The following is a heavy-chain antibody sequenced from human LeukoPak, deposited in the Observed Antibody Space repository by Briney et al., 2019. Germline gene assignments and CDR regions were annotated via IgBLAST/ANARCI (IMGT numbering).Heavy chain of an antibody. D-gene: IGHD1-26*01. CDR3: ASGVGATRLGY. V-gene: IGHV3-74*01. J-gene: IGHJ4*02. Sequence: SGGSLRLSCAASGFTFSNYWMHWVRQAPGKGLVWVSRIDSDDSSTSYADSVKGRFTIFRDNAKNTLYLQMNSLRAEDTAVYYCASGVGATRLGYWGQGTLVTVSS. CDR1: GFTFSNYW. CDR2: IDSDDSST.